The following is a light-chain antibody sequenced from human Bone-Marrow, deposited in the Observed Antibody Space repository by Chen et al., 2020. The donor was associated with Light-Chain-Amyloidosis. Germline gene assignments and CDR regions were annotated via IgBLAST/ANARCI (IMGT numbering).Light chain of an antibody. CDR3: GTWDVSLSGRV. CDR1: TSNIGKNY. V-gene: IGLV1-51*01. J-gene: IGLJ3*02. Sequence: HSPLTQPPSLSAAPGQNVTISRSGGTSNIGKNYVSWYHQLPGTAPKLLIYDSNKRPSGIPDRFSGTQSRTSAALGITGLQPGDEADYYCGTWDVSLSGRVFGGGTRLTVL. CDR2: DSN.